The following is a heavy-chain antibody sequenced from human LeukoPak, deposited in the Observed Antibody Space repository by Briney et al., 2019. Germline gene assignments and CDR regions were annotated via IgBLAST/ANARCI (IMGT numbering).Heavy chain of an antibody. D-gene: IGHD2-21*02. J-gene: IGHJ4*02. CDR3: AKDHANTPVVTN. V-gene: IGHV3-23*01. CDR2: ISGGSSGST. CDR1: GFTFSDYA. Sequence: QTGGSLRLSCAASGFTFSDYAMSWVRQAPGKGLEWLSVISGGSSGSTYYADSVTGRFTVSRDNSKNTVGLQMNNLRVDDTAIYYCAKDHANTPVVTNWGQGIMVSVSS.